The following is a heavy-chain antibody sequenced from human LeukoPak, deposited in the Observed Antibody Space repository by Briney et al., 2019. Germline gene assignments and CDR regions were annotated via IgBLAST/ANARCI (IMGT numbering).Heavy chain of an antibody. D-gene: IGHD2-2*01. CDR1: GFTFSGYY. J-gene: IGHJ6*02. CDR3: ARDMRAGARCYYYCMDV. CDR2: ISSSGSTI. Sequence: PGGSLRLSCAASGFTFSGYYMRWLGQAPGKELEGVSYISSSGSTIYYAASVKGRFTISRDNAKNSLYLQMNSLRAEDTAVYYCARDMRAGARCYYYCMDVWGQGTTVTVSS. V-gene: IGHV3-11*01.